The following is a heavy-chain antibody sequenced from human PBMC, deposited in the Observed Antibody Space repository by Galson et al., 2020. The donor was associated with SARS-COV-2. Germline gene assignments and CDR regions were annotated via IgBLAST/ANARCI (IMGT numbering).Heavy chain of an antibody. CDR1: GFSLDDTTMG. J-gene: IGHJ4*02. D-gene: IGHD3-10*01. CDR2: IFSNDEK. V-gene: IGHV2-26*01. Sequence: SGPTLVKPTETLTLTCTVSGFSLDDTTMGVSWIRQPPGEALEWLAHIFSNDEKTCSTSLKNRLTISKDTSKSQVVLTMTNMDPVDTATYFCARILGGSETYYNDYFDFWGQGTLVTVSS. CDR3: ARILGGSETYYNDYFDF.